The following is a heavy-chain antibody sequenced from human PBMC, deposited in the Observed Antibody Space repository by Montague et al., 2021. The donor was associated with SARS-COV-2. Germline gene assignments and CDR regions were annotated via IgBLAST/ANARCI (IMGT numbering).Heavy chain of an antibody. CDR3: ARDPWRITIFGVVTRYGMDV. Sequence: SETLSLTCTVSGGSVSSGSYYWSWIRQPPGKGLEWIGYIYYSGSTNYNPSLKRRVTISVDTSKNQFSLKLSSVTAADTAVYYCARDPWRITIFGVVTRYGMDVWGQGTTVTVSS. V-gene: IGHV4-61*01. D-gene: IGHD3-3*01. J-gene: IGHJ6*02. CDR2: IYYSGST. CDR1: GGSVSSGSYY.